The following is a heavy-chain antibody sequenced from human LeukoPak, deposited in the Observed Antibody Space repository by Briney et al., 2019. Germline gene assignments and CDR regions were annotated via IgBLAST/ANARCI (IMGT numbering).Heavy chain of an antibody. V-gene: IGHV4-30-4*01. J-gene: IGHJ4*02. CDR3: ARGSFSDGYAY. CDR2: IYYSGST. CDR1: GGSISSGDYY. D-gene: IGHD5-18*01. Sequence: PSETLSLTCTVSGGSISSGDYYWSWIRQPPGKGLEWIGYIYYSGSTYYNPSLKSRVTISVDTSKNQFSLKLSSVTAADTAVYYCARGSFSDGYAYWGQGTLVTVSS.